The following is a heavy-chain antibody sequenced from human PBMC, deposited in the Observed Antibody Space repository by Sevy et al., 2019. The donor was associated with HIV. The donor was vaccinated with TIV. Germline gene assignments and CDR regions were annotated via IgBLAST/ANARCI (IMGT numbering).Heavy chain of an antibody. Sequence: GGSLRLSCAASGFTVSSNYMSWVRQAPGKGLEWVSVIYSGGSTYYADSVKDRFSISSDNSKNTLYLQMSSLRAEDTAVYYCARDSPMTTVVTVGYYGMDVWGQGTTVTVSS. CDR2: IYSGGST. CDR1: GFTVSSNY. J-gene: IGHJ6*02. V-gene: IGHV3-66*01. CDR3: ARDSPMTTVVTVGYYGMDV. D-gene: IGHD4-17*01.